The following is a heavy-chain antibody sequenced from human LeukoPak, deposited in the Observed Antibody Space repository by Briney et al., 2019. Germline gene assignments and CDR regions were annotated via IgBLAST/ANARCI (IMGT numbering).Heavy chain of an antibody. D-gene: IGHD6-19*01. CDR1: GFTFSGFY. CDR3: ARDRGAVAATWFDY. J-gene: IGHJ4*02. Sequence: GGSLRLSCAASGFTFSGFYMSWIRQAPGKVLEWVSCIGSSSSYTNYADSVKGRFTISRDNAKNSLYLQMDGLRAEDTAVYYCARDRGAVAATWFDYWGQGTLVTVSS. CDR2: IGSSSSYT. V-gene: IGHV3-11*05.